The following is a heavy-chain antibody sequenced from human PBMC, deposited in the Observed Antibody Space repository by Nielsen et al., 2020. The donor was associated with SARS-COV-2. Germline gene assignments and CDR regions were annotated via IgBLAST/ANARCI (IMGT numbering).Heavy chain of an antibody. D-gene: IGHD2-21*02. V-gene: IGHV3-11*03. CDR2: ISSSSSYT. CDR1: GFTFSDYY. J-gene: IGHJ3*02. Sequence: GESLKISCAASGFTFSDYYMSWIRQAPGKGLEWVSYISSSSSYTNYADSVKGRFTISRDNAKNSLYLQMNSLRTEDTAVYFCARIFGGADVFDIWGQGTMVTVSS. CDR3: ARIFGGADVFDI.